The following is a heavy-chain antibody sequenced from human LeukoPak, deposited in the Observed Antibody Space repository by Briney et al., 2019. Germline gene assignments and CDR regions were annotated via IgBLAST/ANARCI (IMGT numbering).Heavy chain of an antibody. CDR1: GGSISSYY. CDR3: ARGSKMLGYNWFDP. Sequence: SETLSPTCTVSGGSISSYYWNWIRQPPGKGLEWIGEINHSGSTNYIPSLKSRVTISVDTSKNQFSLKLSSVTAADTAVYYCARGSKMLGYNWFDPWGQGTLVTVSS. CDR2: INHSGST. J-gene: IGHJ5*02. D-gene: IGHD1-26*01. V-gene: IGHV4-34*01.